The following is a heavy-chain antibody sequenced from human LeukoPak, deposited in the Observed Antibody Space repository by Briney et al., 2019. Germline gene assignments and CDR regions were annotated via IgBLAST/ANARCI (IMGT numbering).Heavy chain of an antibody. D-gene: IGHD3-10*01. CDR2: IGTAGDT. Sequence: GGSLRLSCAASGFTFSSYDVHWVRQATGKGLEWVSAIGTAGDTYYPGSVKGRFTLSRENAKNSLYLQMNSLRAEDTAVYYCARFGELSGDHYWGQGTLVTVSS. CDR3: ARFGELSGDHY. J-gene: IGHJ4*02. CDR1: GFTFSSYD. V-gene: IGHV3-13*01.